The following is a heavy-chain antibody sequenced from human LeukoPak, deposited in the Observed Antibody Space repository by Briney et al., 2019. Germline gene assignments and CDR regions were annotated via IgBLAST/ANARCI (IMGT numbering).Heavy chain of an antibody. CDR1: GFTFSRNA. J-gene: IGHJ4*02. CDR3: ARPLDSSNNYFDY. V-gene: IGHV3-21*01. CDR2: ISSSSNFM. Sequence: GGSLRLSCAASGFTFSRNAMNWVRQAPGKGLEWVSFISSSSNFMSYADSVKGRFTISRDNAKNSLYLQMNSLRAEDTAVYYCARPLDSSNNYFDYWGQGTLVTVSS. D-gene: IGHD6-13*01.